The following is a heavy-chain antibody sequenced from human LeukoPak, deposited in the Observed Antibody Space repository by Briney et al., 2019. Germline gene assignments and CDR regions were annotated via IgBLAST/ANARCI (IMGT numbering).Heavy chain of an antibody. V-gene: IGHV3-30-3*01. D-gene: IGHD6-13*01. CDR2: ISYDGSNK. Sequence: GGSLRLSCAASGFTFSSYAMYWVRQAPGKGLEWVAAISYDGSNKYYADSVKGRFTISRDNSKNTLYLQMNSLRAEDTAVYYCAKGHSSSWYLYFQHWGQGTLVTVSS. J-gene: IGHJ1*01. CDR3: AKGHSSSWYLYFQH. CDR1: GFTFSSYA.